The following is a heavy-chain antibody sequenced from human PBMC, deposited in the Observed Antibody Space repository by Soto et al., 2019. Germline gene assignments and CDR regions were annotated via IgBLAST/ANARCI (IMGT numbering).Heavy chain of an antibody. Sequence: GGSLRLSCAASGFPFSDSYMSLIRQSPGKGLEWISYITFSGNTVYYADSLKGRFTISRDNAKNSLYLQMNRLRAEDTAVYYCARVSGREKYGMDVWGCGTTVTVXS. V-gene: IGHV3-11*01. CDR1: GFPFSDSY. D-gene: IGHD1-26*01. J-gene: IGHJ6*01. CDR2: ITFSGNTV. CDR3: ARVSGREKYGMDV.